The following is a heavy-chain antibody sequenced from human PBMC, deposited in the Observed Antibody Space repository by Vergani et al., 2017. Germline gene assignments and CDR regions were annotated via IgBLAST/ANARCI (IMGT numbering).Heavy chain of an antibody. CDR1: GYTFTSYY. D-gene: IGHD2-2*01. CDR2: MNPNSGNT. V-gene: IGHV1-8*03. CDR3: ALAESSTSCINSVCITPETGSWFDP. J-gene: IGHJ5*02. Sequence: QVQLVQSGAEVKKPGASVKVSCKASGYTFTSYYMHWVRQAPGQGLEWMGWMNPNSGNTGYAQKFQDRVTITRDRSMSTAYMELSSLRSEDTAMYYCALAESSTSCINSVCITPETGSWFDPWGQGTLVTVSS.